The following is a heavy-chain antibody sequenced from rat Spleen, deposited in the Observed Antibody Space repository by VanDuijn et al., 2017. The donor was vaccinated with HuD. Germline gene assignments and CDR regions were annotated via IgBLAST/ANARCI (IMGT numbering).Heavy chain of an antibody. CDR2: ISPSGGST. Sequence: EVQLVESGGGLVQPGRSLKLSCAASGFTFSNYDIAWVRQAPTKGLEWVASISPSGGSTYYRDSVKGRFTVSRDNAKNTLHLQMDSLTSEDTATYYCVRQDTSGYSNWFTYWGQGTLVTVSS. V-gene: IGHV5S13*01. CDR1: GFTFSNYD. CDR3: VRQDTSGYSNWFTY. J-gene: IGHJ3*01. D-gene: IGHD4-3*01.